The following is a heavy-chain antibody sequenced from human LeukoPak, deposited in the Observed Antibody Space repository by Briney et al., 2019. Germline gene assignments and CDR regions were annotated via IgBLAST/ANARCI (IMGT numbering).Heavy chain of an antibody. CDR2: IYFSGRT. CDR1: GGSISSSSYY. J-gene: IGHJ5*02. V-gene: IGHV4-39*01. CDR3: ARRIAVAGPRGWFDP. Sequence: SETLSLTCTVSGGSISSSSYYWGWIRQPPGKGLEWIGSIYFSGRTYYNPSLKSRVTISVDTSKNQFSLKLSSVTAADTAVYYCARRIAVAGPRGWFDPWGRGTLVTVSS. D-gene: IGHD6-19*01.